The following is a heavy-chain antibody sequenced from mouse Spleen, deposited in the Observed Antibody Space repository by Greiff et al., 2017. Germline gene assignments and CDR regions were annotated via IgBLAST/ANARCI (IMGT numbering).Heavy chain of an antibody. V-gene: IGHV5-9-1*01. CDR2: ISSGGSYT. Sequence: EVMLVESGGGLVKPGGSLKLSCAASGFTFSSYAMSWVRQTPEKRLEWVATISSGGSYTYYPDSVKGRFTISRDNAKNTLYLQMSSLRSEDTAMYYCARHVDYGSSLDYWGQGTTLTVSS. CDR1: GFTFSSYA. J-gene: IGHJ2*01. CDR3: ARHVDYGSSLDY. D-gene: IGHD1-1*01.